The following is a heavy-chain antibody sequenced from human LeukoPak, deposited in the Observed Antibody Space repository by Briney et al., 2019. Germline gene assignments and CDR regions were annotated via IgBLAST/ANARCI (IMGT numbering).Heavy chain of an antibody. J-gene: IGHJ5*02. V-gene: IGHV1-8*01. CDR2: MNPKSGNT. Sequence: ASVKVSCKASGYTFTNYDINWVRQATGLGPEWMGWMNPKSGNTGYARKFQGRVTMTRNTSISTAYMELSSLRSDDTAVYYCARDQDIVVVVAALRQREMGGFDPWGQGTLVTVSS. D-gene: IGHD2-15*01. CDR1: GYTFTNYD. CDR3: ARDQDIVVVVAALRQREMGGFDP.